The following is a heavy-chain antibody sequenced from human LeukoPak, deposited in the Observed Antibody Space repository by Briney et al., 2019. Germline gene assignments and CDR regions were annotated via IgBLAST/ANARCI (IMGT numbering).Heavy chain of an antibody. D-gene: IGHD6-6*01. CDR1: GGSISSYY. Sequence: SETLSLTCTVSGGSISSYYWSWIRQPPGKGLEWIGYIYYSGSTNYNPSLKSRVTISVDTSKSQFSLKLSSVTAADTAVYYCARDLGYSSSIAAPPGNYGMDVWGQGTTVTVSS. V-gene: IGHV4-59*01. CDR3: ARDLGYSSSIAAPPGNYGMDV. CDR2: IYYSGST. J-gene: IGHJ6*02.